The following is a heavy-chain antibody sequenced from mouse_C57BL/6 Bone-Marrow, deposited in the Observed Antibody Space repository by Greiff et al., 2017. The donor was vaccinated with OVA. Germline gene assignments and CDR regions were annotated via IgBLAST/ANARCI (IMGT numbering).Heavy chain of an antibody. CDR2: ISSGGSYT. Sequence: EVQLVESGGDLVKPGGSLKLSCAASGFTFSSYGMSWVRQTPDKRLEWVATISSGGSYTYYPDSVKGRFTISRDNAKNTLYLQMSSLKSEDTAMYYCASLWLPFAYWGQGTLVTVSA. D-gene: IGHD2-2*01. CDR3: ASLWLPFAY. V-gene: IGHV5-6*01. J-gene: IGHJ3*01. CDR1: GFTFSSYG.